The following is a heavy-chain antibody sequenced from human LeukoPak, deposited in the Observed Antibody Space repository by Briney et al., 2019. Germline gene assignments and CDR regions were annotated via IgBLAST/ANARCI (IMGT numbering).Heavy chain of an antibody. J-gene: IGHJ6*02. CDR3: AKAASSSWPSYYYGMDV. Sequence: GGSLRLSCAASGFIFSSYSMSWVRQAPGMGLEWVSVITGSGGNTYYADSVKGRFTISKDNSKNTVYLQMGSLRVDDTAVYYCAKAASSSWPSYYYGMDVWGQGTTVTVSS. CDR1: GFIFSSYS. CDR2: ITGSGGNT. D-gene: IGHD6-13*01. V-gene: IGHV3-23*01.